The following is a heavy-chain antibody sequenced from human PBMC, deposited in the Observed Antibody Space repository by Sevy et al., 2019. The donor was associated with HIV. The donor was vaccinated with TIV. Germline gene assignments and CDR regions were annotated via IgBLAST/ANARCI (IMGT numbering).Heavy chain of an antibody. CDR3: ATSPYYYDSSGYGNMDY. V-gene: IGHV1-24*01. CDR1: GYTLTELS. D-gene: IGHD3-22*01. Sequence: ASVKVSCKDSGYTLTELSMHWVRQAPGKGLEWMGGFDPEDGETIYAQKFQGRVTMTEDTSTDTAYMELSSLRSEDTAVYYCATSPYYYDSSGYGNMDYWGQGTLVTVSS. J-gene: IGHJ4*02. CDR2: FDPEDGET.